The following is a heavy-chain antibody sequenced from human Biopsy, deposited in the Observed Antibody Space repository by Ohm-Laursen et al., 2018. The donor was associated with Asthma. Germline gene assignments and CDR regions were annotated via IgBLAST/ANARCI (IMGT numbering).Heavy chain of an antibody. CDR1: PGSFSGFL. Sequence: SDTLSLTCGVYPGSFSGFLWTWIRQSPGKGLEWIGETNERGVTNNNPSLKSRVIISIDTYWNRVSLKLTSVTAADTAVYYCARGPELDVWGQGTTVTVSS. CDR3: ARGPELDV. J-gene: IGHJ6*02. V-gene: IGHV4-34*01. CDR2: TNERGVT.